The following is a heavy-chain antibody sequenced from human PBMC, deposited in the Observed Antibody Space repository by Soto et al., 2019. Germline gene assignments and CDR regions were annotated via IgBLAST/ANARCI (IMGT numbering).Heavy chain of an antibody. CDR1: GYTFTSYG. CDR3: ARHPYSSSWKVEAFDI. J-gene: IGHJ3*02. D-gene: IGHD6-13*01. Sequence: QVQLVQSGAEVKKPGASVKVSCKASGYTFTSYGISWVRQAPGQGLEWMGWISAYNGNTNYAQKLQGRVTMTTDTSTSTGYMELRSLRSDDTAVYYCARHPYSSSWKVEAFDIWGQGTMVTVSS. CDR2: ISAYNGNT. V-gene: IGHV1-18*01.